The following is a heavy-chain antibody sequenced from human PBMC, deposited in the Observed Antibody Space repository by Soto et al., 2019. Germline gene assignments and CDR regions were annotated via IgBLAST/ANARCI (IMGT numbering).Heavy chain of an antibody. V-gene: IGHV1-18*01. Sequence: QVQLVQSGAEVKKSGASMKVSCKASGYTFSHYGISWVRQAPGQGLEWMGWVTGYDGNANYAQRFQGRVTMTTDTSTNTAYMDLRRLTSDDTAVYYCARTPHAKPTFDYWGQGTLVTVSS. CDR2: VTGYDGNA. CDR1: GYTFSHYG. J-gene: IGHJ4*02. CDR3: ARTPHAKPTFDY.